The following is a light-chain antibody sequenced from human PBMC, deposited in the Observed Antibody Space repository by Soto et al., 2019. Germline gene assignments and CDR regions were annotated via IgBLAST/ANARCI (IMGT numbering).Light chain of an antibody. Sequence: EMVMTQSPATLSVSPGERVTLSCRASQSVSSSLAWYQQRPGQAPRLLIYGASTRATGIPARFSGSGSGTEFTLTISSLQPDDFAAYYCQQYNSFSYTFGPGTKLEIK. V-gene: IGKV3-15*01. CDR3: QQYNSFSYT. CDR2: GAS. J-gene: IGKJ2*01. CDR1: QSVSSS.